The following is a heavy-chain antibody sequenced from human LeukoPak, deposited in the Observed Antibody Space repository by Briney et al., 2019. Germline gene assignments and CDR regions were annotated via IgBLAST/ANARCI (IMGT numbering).Heavy chain of an antibody. J-gene: IGHJ4*02. CDR3: ARDILWFGKIPRRPLDY. CDR2: ISAYNGNT. CDR1: GYTSTSYG. D-gene: IGHD3-10*01. V-gene: IGHV1-18*01. Sequence: ASVKVSCKASGYTSTSYGISWVRQAPGQGLEWMGWISAYNGNTNYAQKLQGRVTMTTDTSTSTAYMELRSLRSDDTAVYYCARDILWFGKIPRRPLDYWGQGTLVTVSS.